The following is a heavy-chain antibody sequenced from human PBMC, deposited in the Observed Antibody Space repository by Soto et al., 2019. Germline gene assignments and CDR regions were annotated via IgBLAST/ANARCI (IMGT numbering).Heavy chain of an antibody. CDR3: VRDGTKTLRDWFGP. CDR2: ISGGSAYI. Sequence: LRLSCVGPGFIFSSYYMNWVRQAPGKGLEWVSSISGGSAYIYYADSVKGRFTISRDNAKNSLYLEMNSLRVEDTAVYYCVRDGTKTLRDWFGPWGQGISVTVSS. CDR1: GFIFSSYY. V-gene: IGHV3-21*04. D-gene: IGHD1-1*01. J-gene: IGHJ5*02.